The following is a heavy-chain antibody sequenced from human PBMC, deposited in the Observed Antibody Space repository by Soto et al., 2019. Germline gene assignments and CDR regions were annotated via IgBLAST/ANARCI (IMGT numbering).Heavy chain of an antibody. CDR1: GFTCSSYW. CDR2: IKQDGSEK. D-gene: IGHD6-19*01. V-gene: IGHV3-7*01. Sequence: EVQLVESGGGLVQPGGSLRLSCAASGFTCSSYWMSWVRQAPGKGLEWVANIKQDGSEKYYVDSVKGRFTISRDNAKNSLYLQMNSLRAEDTAVYYCARWAVAGRVVWGQGTLVTVSS. CDR3: ARWAVAGRVV. J-gene: IGHJ4*02.